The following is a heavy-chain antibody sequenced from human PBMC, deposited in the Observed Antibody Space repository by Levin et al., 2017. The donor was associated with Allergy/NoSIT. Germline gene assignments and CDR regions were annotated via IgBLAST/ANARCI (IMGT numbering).Heavy chain of an antibody. V-gene: IGHV3-30-3*01. CDR3: ARGLDYGDYGAIGY. CDR1: GFTFSSYA. D-gene: IGHD4-17*01. Sequence: GGSLRLSCAASGFTFSSYAMHWVRQAPGKGLEWVAVISYDGSNKYYADSVKGRFTISRDNSKNTLYLQMNSLRAEDTAVYYCARGLDYGDYGAIGYWGQGTLVTVSS. CDR2: ISYDGSNK. J-gene: IGHJ4*02.